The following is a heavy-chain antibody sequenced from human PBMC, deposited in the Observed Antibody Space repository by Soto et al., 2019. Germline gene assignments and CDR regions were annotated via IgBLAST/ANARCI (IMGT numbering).Heavy chain of an antibody. CDR2: ITSGGRSI. V-gene: IGHV3-48*03. Sequence: GGSLRLSCTASGFTFSDYEMNWVRQAPGKGLEWVSYITSGGRSIYYADSVKGRFIISRDNAENSLYLQMNSLRPEDTAVYYCVRRMASPDQWGQGTLVTVSS. CDR1: GFTFSDYE. D-gene: IGHD2-15*01. J-gene: IGHJ4*02. CDR3: VRRMASPDQ.